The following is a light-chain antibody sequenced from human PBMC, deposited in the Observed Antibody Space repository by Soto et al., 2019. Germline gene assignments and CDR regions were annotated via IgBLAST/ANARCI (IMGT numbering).Light chain of an antibody. CDR2: EVS. CDR3: SSYTSSTTLGVL. V-gene: IGLV2-14*01. J-gene: IGLJ2*01. Sequence: QSVLTQPAAVSGSPGQSITISCTGTDSDAGGYNYVSWYQQHPGKAPKLMIYEVSNRPSGVSNRFSGSKSGNTASLTISGLQAEDEAAYYCSSYTSSTTLGVLFGGGTKVTVL. CDR1: DSDAGGYNY.